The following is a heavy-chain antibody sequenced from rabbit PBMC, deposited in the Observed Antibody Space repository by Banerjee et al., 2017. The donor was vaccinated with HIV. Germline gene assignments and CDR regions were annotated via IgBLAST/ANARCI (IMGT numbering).Heavy chain of an antibody. V-gene: IGHV1S45*01. J-gene: IGHJ4*01. CDR2: IHTGSSGST. Sequence: QEQLEESGGDLVKPEGSLTLTCTASGLDFSSSYWICWVRQAPGKGLEWIACIHTGSSGSTYYASWAKGRFTISKTSSTTVTLQMTSLTAADTATYFCARDVVAGDGYALWGPGTLVTVS. D-gene: IGHD6-1*01. CDR1: GLDFSSSYW. CDR3: ARDVVAGDGYAL.